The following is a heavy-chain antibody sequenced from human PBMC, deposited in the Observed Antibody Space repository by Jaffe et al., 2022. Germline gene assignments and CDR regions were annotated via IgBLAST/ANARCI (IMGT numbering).Heavy chain of an antibody. CDR2: ISWNSGSI. CDR1: GFTFDDYA. D-gene: IGHD2-15*01. J-gene: IGHJ4*02. CDR3: AKGQLVAGGYFDY. Sequence: EVQLVESGGGLVQPGRSLRLSCAASGFTFDDYAMHWVRQAPGKGLEWVSGISWNSGSIGYADSVKGRFTISRDNAKNSLYLQMNSLRAEDTALYYCAKGQLVAGGYFDYWGQGTLVTVSS. V-gene: IGHV3-9*01.